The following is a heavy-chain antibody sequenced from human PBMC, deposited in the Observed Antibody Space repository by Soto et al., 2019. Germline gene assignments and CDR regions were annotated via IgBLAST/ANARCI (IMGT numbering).Heavy chain of an antibody. D-gene: IGHD2-21*02. J-gene: IGHJ5*01. CDR2: VYYSGRT. CDR3: VADLAFGGGDCHSGPGNWFGS. CDR1: GGSIWTGTYS. Sequence: QLQLQESGPGLVKPSETLSLTCTVSGGSIWTGTYSWDWTRHTPGKALEWIGSVYYSGRTEYNPSLKSRITIAVATSTNHFPLRLNSVAAADAAVYYCVADLAFGGGDCHSGPGNWFGSWWQGSLVTVSS. V-gene: IGHV4-39*02.